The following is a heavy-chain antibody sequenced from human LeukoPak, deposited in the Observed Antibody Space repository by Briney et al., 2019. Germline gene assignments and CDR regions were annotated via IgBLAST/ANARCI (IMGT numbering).Heavy chain of an antibody. CDR2: ICYSGIT. CDR1: SVSISGGGSC. CDR3: ARQVGRGTQVYYMDV. J-gene: IGHJ6*03. D-gene: IGHD3-16*01. Sequence: NPSETLSLTCGVSSVSISGGGSCWNWIRQPPGKGLEWIGYICYSGITYYNPSLKSRVTISLDTSNNQFSLHLSSVTAADTAVYYCARQVGRGTQVYYMDVWGKGTTVTVSS. V-gene: IGHV4-30-4*07.